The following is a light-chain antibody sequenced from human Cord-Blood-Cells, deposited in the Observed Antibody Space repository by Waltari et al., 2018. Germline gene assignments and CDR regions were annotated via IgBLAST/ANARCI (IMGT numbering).Light chain of an antibody. Sequence: QSALTQPASVSWSPGQSITISCTGTSSDVGSYNLVSWYQQHPGKAPKLMIYEGSKRPSGVSNRFSGSKSGNKASLTISGLQAEDEADYYCCSYAGSSTYVFGTGTKVTVL. J-gene: IGLJ1*01. CDR2: EGS. V-gene: IGLV2-23*01. CDR3: CSYAGSSTYV. CDR1: SSDVGSYNL.